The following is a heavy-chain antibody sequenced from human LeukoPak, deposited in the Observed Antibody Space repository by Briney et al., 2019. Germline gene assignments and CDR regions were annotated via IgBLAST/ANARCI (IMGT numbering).Heavy chain of an antibody. CDR1: GFTFSSYG. CDR3: AKDPGQTQSGEYY. V-gene: IGHV3-30*02. D-gene: IGHD1-26*01. J-gene: IGHJ4*02. Sequence: GGSLRLSCAASGFTFSSYGMHWVRQAPGKGLEWVAVIWYDGSNKYYADSVKGRFTISRDNSKNTLYLQMNSLRAEDTAVYYCAKDPGQTQSGEYYWGQGTLVTVSS. CDR2: IWYDGSNK.